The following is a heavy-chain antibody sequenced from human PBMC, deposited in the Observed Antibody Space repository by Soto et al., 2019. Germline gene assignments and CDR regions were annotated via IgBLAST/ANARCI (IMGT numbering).Heavy chain of an antibody. CDR2: IWYDGSNK. J-gene: IGHJ4*02. CDR3: ARGRNNWNYVVRLFDY. V-gene: IGHV3-33*01. Sequence: GGSLRLSCAASGFTFSSYGMHWVRQAPGKGLEWVAVIWYDGSNKYYADSVKGRFTISRDNSKNTLYLQMNSLRAEDTAVYYCARGRNNWNYVVRLFDYWGQGTLVTVSS. CDR1: GFTFSSYG. D-gene: IGHD1-7*01.